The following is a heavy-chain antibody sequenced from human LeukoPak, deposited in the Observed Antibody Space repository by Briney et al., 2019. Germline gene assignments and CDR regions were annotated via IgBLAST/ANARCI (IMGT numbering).Heavy chain of an antibody. D-gene: IGHD3-16*01. J-gene: IGHJ4*02. CDR1: GGTFSSYA. V-gene: IGHV1-69*04. CDR2: IIPILGIA. Sequence: AASVKVSCKASGGTFSSYAISWVRQAPGQGLEWMGRIIPILGIANYAQKFQGRVTITADKSTSTAYMELSSLRSEDTAVYYCAREAGLRSQYFDYWGQGTLVTVSS. CDR3: AREAGLRSQYFDY.